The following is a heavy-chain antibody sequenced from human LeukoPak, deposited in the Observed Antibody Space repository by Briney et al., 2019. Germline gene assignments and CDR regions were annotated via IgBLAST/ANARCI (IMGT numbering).Heavy chain of an antibody. J-gene: IGHJ4*02. CDR1: GFTFSSYA. CDR3: ARSIAAAFDY. V-gene: IGHV3-48*01. CDR2: ISSSSDTI. D-gene: IGHD6-13*01. Sequence: GGSLRLSCAASGFTFSSYAMSWVRQAPGKGLEWVSYISSSSDTIHYTDSVKGRFTISRDNAKNSLYLQMNSLRAEDTAVYYCARSIAAAFDYWGQGTLVTVSS.